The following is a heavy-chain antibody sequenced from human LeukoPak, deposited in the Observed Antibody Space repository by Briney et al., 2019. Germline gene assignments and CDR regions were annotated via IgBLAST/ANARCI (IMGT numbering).Heavy chain of an antibody. D-gene: IGHD3-22*01. CDR3: ARVWRYYDSSGYYYLSAFDI. J-gene: IGHJ3*02. Sequence: PGGSLRLSCEASGFTFSTQWMNWVRQAPGKGLEWVSYISSSGSTIYYADSVKGRFTISRDNAKNSLYLQMNSLRAEDTAVYYCARVWRYYDSSGYYYLSAFDIWGQGTMVTVSS. CDR1: GFTFSTQW. V-gene: IGHV3-48*04. CDR2: ISSSGSTI.